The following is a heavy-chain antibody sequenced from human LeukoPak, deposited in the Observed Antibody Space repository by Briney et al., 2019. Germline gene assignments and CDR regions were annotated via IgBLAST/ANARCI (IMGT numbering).Heavy chain of an antibody. CDR1: GYTFTGYY. Sequence: ASVKVSCKAPGYTFTGYYMHWVRQAPGQGLEWMGWINPNSGGTNYAQKFQGRVTMTRDTSISTAYMELSRLRSDDTAVYYCARESTGVDYFDYWGQGTLVTVSS. CDR3: ARESTGVDYFDY. CDR2: INPNSGGT. D-gene: IGHD4-23*01. V-gene: IGHV1-2*02. J-gene: IGHJ4*02.